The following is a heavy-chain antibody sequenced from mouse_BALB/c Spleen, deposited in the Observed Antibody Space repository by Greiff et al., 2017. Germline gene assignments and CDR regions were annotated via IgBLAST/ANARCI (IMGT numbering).Heavy chain of an antibody. CDR1: GYTFTDYW. D-gene: IGHD2-1*01. CDR2: IDTSDSYT. J-gene: IGHJ1*01. Sequence: QVQLQQSGAELVMPGASVKMSCKASGYTFTDYWMHWVKQRPGQGLEWIGAIDTSDSYTSYNQKFKGKATLTVDESSSTAYMQLSSLTSEDSAVYYCARIYYGNYPYFDVWGAGTTVTVSS. CDR3: ARIYYGNYPYFDV. V-gene: IGHV1-69*01.